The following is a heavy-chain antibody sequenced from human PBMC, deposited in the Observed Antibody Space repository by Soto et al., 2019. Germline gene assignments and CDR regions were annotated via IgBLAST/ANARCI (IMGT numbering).Heavy chain of an antibody. Sequence: EVQLVESGGGLVQPGGSLRLSCAASGFTFSSYAMHWVRQAPGKGLEYVSAISSNGRSTYYANSVKGRFTISRDNSKNTLYLQMGSLRAEYMAVYYCARVGSTGYCSGGSCYPGAFDIWGQGTMVTVSS. CDR2: ISSNGRST. CDR3: ARVGSTGYCSGGSCYPGAFDI. D-gene: IGHD2-15*01. V-gene: IGHV3-64*01. CDR1: GFTFSSYA. J-gene: IGHJ3*02.